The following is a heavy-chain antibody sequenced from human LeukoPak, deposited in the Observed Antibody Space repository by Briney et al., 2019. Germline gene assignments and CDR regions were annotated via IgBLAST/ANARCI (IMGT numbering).Heavy chain of an antibody. J-gene: IGHJ3*02. CDR2: IYYSGST. Sequence: SETLSLTCCVSGGSISSYYWSWIRQPPGKGLEWIGYIYYSGSTNYNPSLKSRLTISVDTSQNQFSLKLSPVTAADTAVYYCAREIGVVPAATDAFDIWGQGTMVTVSS. CDR3: AREIGVVPAATDAFDI. CDR1: GGSISSYY. V-gene: IGHV4-59*12. D-gene: IGHD2-2*01.